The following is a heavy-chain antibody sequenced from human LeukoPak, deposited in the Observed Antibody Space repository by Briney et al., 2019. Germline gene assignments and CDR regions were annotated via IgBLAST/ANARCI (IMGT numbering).Heavy chain of an antibody. V-gene: IGHV4-61*02. D-gene: IGHD3-3*01. J-gene: IGHJ5*02. Sequence: TLSLTCTVSGGSLSSGSYYWSWIRQPAWKRLEWIGRIYASGSTNYIPSLKSRVTISVDTSKNQFSLKLSSVTAADTAVYYCARRVGDDFWSGYPSWFDPWGQGTLITVSS. CDR1: GGSLSSGSYY. CDR3: ARRVGDDFWSGYPSWFDP. CDR2: IYASGST.